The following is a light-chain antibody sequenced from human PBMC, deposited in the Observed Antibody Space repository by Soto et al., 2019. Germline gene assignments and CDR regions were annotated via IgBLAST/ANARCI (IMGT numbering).Light chain of an antibody. CDR2: AAS. CDR1: QSVSRY. CDR3: QQSYITPPIT. V-gene: IGKV1-39*01. J-gene: IGKJ5*01. Sequence: DVQMTQSPSSLSALVGDRVTITCRASQSVSRYLNWYQHKPGKAPKLLINAASNLRSGVPSRFSGSGSGTDFTLTIDGLQPEDFAVYYCQQSYITPPITFGQGTHWRL.